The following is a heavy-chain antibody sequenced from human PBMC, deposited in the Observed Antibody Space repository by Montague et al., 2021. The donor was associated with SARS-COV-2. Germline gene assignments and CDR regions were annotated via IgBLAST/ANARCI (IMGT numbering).Heavy chain of an antibody. CDR1: GGSFSGYH. CDR2: INHCGST. D-gene: IGHD1-1*01. CDR3: AGGAPGY. V-gene: IGHV4-34*01. Sequence: SETLSLTCAVYGGSFSGYHWAWIRQSPGEGLEWIGQINHCGSTKYNPSLKSRVTISIDTSKKQFSLKLTSVTAADTAVYYCAGGAPGYWGQGTLVTVSS. J-gene: IGHJ4*02.